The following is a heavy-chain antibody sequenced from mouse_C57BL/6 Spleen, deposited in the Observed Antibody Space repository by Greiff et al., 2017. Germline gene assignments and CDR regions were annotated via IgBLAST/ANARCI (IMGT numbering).Heavy chain of an antibody. D-gene: IGHD2-4*01. J-gene: IGHJ3*01. CDR1: GFTFSDYG. CDR3: ERKNYDPFAY. CDR2: ISSGSSTI. V-gene: IGHV5-17*01. Sequence: EVMLVESGGGLVKPGGSLKLSCAASGFTFSDYGMHWVRQAPEKGLEWVAYISSGSSTIYYADTVKGRVTITIDNAKNTLFLQVTSLRSEDTAMYYCERKNYDPFAYWGQGTLVTVST.